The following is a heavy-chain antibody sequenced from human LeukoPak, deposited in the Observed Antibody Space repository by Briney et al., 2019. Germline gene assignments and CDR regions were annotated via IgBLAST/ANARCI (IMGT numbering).Heavy chain of an antibody. CDR3: ARCSTPHWIFDAFDI. V-gene: IGHV1-2*02. J-gene: IGHJ3*02. D-gene: IGHD1-1*01. CDR2: INPNSGGT. CDR1: GYTFTGHY. Sequence: ASVKVSCKASGYTFTGHYMHWVRQAPGQGPEWMGWINPNSGGTNYAQKFQGRVTMTWDTSISTAYMELSGLRSDDTAVYYCARCSTPHWIFDAFDIWGQGTMVTVSS.